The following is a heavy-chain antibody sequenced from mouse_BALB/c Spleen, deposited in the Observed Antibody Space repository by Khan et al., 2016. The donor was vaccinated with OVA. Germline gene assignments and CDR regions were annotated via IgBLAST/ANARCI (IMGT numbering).Heavy chain of an antibody. CDR2: IWNDGST. J-gene: IGHJ2*01. CDR3: ARQWGLGLDY. CDR1: GFSLNTYG. V-gene: IGHV2-6-1*01. D-gene: IGHD2-4*01. Sequence: VELVESGPGLVAPSQSLSITCTISGFSLNTYGVHWVRQPPGKGLEWLVVIWNDGSTTYNSALKSRLSISKDNSKSQVFLKMNSLQTDDTAMYXCARQWGLGLDYWRQGSTLTVCS.